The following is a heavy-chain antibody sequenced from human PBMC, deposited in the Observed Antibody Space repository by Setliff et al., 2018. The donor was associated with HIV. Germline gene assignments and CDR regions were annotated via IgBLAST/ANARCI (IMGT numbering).Heavy chain of an antibody. J-gene: IGHJ2*01. CDR2: IIPILGIA. V-gene: IGHV1-69*10. CDR3: ARDLNDRWLQQYWFFDL. D-gene: IGHD5-12*01. Sequence: GASVKVSCKASGGTFSSYAISWVRQAPGQGLEWMGGIIPILGIANYAQKFQDRVTITTDESTTTFYMELSSLTSEDTALYFCARDLNDRWLQQYWFFDLWGRGTQVTVSS. CDR1: GGTFSSYA.